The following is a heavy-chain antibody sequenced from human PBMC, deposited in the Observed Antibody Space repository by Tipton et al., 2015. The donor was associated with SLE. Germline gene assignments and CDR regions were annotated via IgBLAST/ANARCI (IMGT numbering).Heavy chain of an antibody. J-gene: IGHJ4*02. V-gene: IGHV4-4*08. CDR1: GGSISSYY. CDR3: ARATGTSYFDY. CDR2: IYTSGST. Sequence: TLSLACTVSGGSISSYYWSWIRQPPGKGLEWIGYIYTSGSTNYNPSLKGRVTISVDTSKNQFSLKLSSLTAADTAVYYCARATGTSYFDYWGQGTLVTVSS. D-gene: IGHD1-1*01.